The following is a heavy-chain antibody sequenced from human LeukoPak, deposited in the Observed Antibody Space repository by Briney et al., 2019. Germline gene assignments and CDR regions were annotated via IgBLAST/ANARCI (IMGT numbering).Heavy chain of an antibody. J-gene: IGHJ5*02. CDR3: ARDPDSSYEWGPFDP. CDR2: TYYRSKWNS. V-gene: IGHV6-1*01. Sequence: SQTLSLTCAISGDSVSSNSASWNWIRQSPSRGLEWLGRTYYRSKWNSDYAVSVKSRITINPDTSKNQFSLHLEPVTPEDTAVYYCARDPDSSYEWGPFDPWGQGTLVTVSS. CDR1: GDSVSSNSAS. D-gene: IGHD6-6*01.